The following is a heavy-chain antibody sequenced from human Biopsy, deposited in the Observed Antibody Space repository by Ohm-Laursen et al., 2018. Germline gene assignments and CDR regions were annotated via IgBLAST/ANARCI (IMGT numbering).Heavy chain of an antibody. CDR2: ISGSGGST. V-gene: IGHV3-23*01. CDR3: AKGGYCTTTSCYMDVDY. J-gene: IGHJ4*02. D-gene: IGHD2-2*02. Sequence: GSLRLSCAASGFTFASHAMRWVRQAPGKGLVWVSGISGSGGSTYYADSVKGRFTISRDASKNTLYLLMNSLRAEDTAMYYCAKGGYCTTTSCYMDVDYWGQGTLVTVSS. CDR1: GFTFASHA.